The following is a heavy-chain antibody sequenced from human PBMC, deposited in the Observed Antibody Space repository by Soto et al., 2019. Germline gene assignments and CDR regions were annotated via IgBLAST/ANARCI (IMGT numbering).Heavy chain of an antibody. J-gene: IGHJ3*02. CDR1: GFTFSSYG. V-gene: IGHV3-30*18. CDR2: ISYDGSNK. D-gene: IGHD3-22*01. Sequence: PGGSLRLSCAASGFTFSSYGMHWVRQAPGKGLEWVAVISYDGSNKYYADSVKGRFTISRDNSKNTLYLQMNSLRAEDTAVYYCAKAIGRYYDSSGADAFDIWGQGTMVTVSS. CDR3: AKAIGRYYDSSGADAFDI.